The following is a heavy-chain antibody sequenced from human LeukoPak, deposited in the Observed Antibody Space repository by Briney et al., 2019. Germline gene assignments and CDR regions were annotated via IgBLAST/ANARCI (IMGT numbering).Heavy chain of an antibody. CDR3: ASTPAEYYYDSSGPLGYFDY. Sequence: SETLSLTCTVSGYSISSGYYWGWIRQPPGKGLEWIGSIYHSGSTYYNPSLKSRVTISVDTSKNQFSLKLSSVTAADTAVYYCASTPAEYYYDSSGPLGYFDYWGQGTLVTVSS. J-gene: IGHJ4*02. CDR1: GYSISSGYY. D-gene: IGHD3-22*01. CDR2: IYHSGST. V-gene: IGHV4-38-2*02.